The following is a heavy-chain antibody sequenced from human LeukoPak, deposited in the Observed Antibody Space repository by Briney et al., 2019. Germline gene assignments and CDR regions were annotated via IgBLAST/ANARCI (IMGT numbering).Heavy chain of an antibody. CDR1: GGTFSSYA. V-gene: IGHV1-69*01. J-gene: IGHJ3*02. D-gene: IGHD3-3*01. Sequence: GSSVKVSCKASGGTFSSYAISWVRQAPGQGLEWMGGIIPTFGTANYAQKFQGRVTITADESTSTAYMELSSLRSEDTAVYYCARDRITIFGVVTLSHDAFDIWGQGTMVTVSS. CDR3: ARDRITIFGVVTLSHDAFDI. CDR2: IIPTFGTA.